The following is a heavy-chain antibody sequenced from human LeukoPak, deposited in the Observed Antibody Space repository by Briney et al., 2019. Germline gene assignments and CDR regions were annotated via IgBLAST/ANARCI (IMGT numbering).Heavy chain of an antibody. D-gene: IGHD5-18*01. CDR3: ARAPYTAMVHFDY. CDR1: GFTFTSFA. J-gene: IGHJ4*02. CDR2: IPNDGNSK. Sequence: GGSLRLSCAASGFTFTSFAMYWVRQAPGKGLNWVAVIPNDGNSKNYADSVKGRFTISRDNSKNTLFLQMNSLRAEDTAVYYCARAPYTAMVHFDYWGQGTLVTVSS. V-gene: IGHV3-30-3*01.